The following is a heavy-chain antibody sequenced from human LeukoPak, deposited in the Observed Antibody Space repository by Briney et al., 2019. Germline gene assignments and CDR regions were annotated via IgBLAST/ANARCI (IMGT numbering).Heavy chain of an antibody. D-gene: IGHD2-2*01. Sequence: PGGSLRLYCAASGFTFSSNWMSWVRQAPGQGREWVANIKQDGSEKYYVDSVKGRFTISRDNAKNSLYLQMHSLRAEDTAVYYCARDPTHQLLQTWGQGTLVTVPS. CDR1: GFTFSSNW. CDR2: IKQDGSEK. V-gene: IGHV3-7*01. J-gene: IGHJ5*02. CDR3: ARDPTHQLLQT.